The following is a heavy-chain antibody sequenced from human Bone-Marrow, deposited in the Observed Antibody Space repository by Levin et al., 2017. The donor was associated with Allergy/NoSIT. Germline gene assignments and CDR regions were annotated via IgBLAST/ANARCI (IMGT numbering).Heavy chain of an antibody. V-gene: IGHV3-30*18. CDR3: AKDGDLWTYYFDY. D-gene: IGHD3/OR15-3a*01. Sequence: PGGSLRLSCAASGFTFSSYGMHWVRQAPGKGLEWVAVVAYDGSKKYYADSVKGRFTISRDNSKNTMYLQMNSLRAEDTAVYYCAKDGDLWTYYFDYWGQGSLVTVSS. CDR2: VAYDGSKK. J-gene: IGHJ4*02. CDR1: GFTFSSYG.